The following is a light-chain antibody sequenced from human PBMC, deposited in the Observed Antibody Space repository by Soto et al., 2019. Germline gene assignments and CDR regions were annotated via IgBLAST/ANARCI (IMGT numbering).Light chain of an antibody. CDR1: TSNIGSNY. Sequence: QSVLTQPPSASGTPGQRVTISCSGSTSNIGSNYVYWYQHLPGTAPKLLIYTDNQRPSGVPDRFSGSKSGTSASLAISGLQPEDEGDYYCSAYTARSTLVFGGGTKVTVL. CDR3: SAYTARSTLV. V-gene: IGLV1-47*02. J-gene: IGLJ3*02. CDR2: TDN.